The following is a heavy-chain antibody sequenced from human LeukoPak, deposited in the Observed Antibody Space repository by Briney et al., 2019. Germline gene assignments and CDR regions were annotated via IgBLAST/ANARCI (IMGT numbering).Heavy chain of an antibody. D-gene: IGHD2-21*01. V-gene: IGHV3-33*01. J-gene: IGHJ4*02. CDR3: PSQVDPVGCCSGDFCYSFDY. CDR2: IWYDGSKK. CDR1: GFTFSSYG. Sequence: GGSLRLSCAASGFTFSSYGMHWVRQAPGKGLEWVAVIWYDGSKKYYADSVKGRFTISRDNSKNTLYLQMNSLRAEGTAVYYRPSQVDPVGCCSGDFCYSFDYWGQGTLVTVSS.